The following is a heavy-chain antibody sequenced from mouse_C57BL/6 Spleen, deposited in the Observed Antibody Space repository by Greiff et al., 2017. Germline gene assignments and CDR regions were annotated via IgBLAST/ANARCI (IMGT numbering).Heavy chain of an antibody. CDR2: IDPADGDT. CDR3: TTIVATNDFDD. Sequence: VQLQQSGAELVRPGASVKLSCTASGFNIKDYYMHWVKQRPEQGLEWIGRIDPADGDTEYAPKFQGKATMTADTSSNTAYLQLSSLTSEDTAVYYCTTIVATNDFDDWGQGTTLSVSS. CDR1: GFNIKDYY. J-gene: IGHJ2*01. V-gene: IGHV14-1*01. D-gene: IGHD1-1*01.